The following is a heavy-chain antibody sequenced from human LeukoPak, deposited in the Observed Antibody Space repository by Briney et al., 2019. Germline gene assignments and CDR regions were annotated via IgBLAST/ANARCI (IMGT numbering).Heavy chain of an antibody. CDR1: GYSISSGYY. D-gene: IGHD2-2*01. J-gene: IGHJ5*02. Sequence: PSETLSLTCTVSGYSISSGYYWGWIRPPPGKGLEWIGSIYHSGSTYYNPSRKSRVTISVDTSKNQFSLKLSSVTAADTAVYYCARDCSSTSCRRGWFDPWGQGTLVTVSS. V-gene: IGHV4-38-2*02. CDR2: IYHSGST. CDR3: ARDCSSTSCRRGWFDP.